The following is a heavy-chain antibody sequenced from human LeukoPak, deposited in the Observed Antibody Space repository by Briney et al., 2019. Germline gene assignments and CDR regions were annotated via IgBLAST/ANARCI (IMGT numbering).Heavy chain of an antibody. Sequence: GGSLRLSCAASGFTFSSYSMNWVRQAPGKGLEWVSSISSSSSYIYYADSLKGRFTISRDNAKNSLYLQMNSLRAEDTAVYYCARALYCSGGSCYPADYWGQGTLVTVSS. CDR3: ARALYCSGGSCYPADY. V-gene: IGHV3-21*01. CDR2: ISSSSSYI. CDR1: GFTFSSYS. J-gene: IGHJ4*02. D-gene: IGHD2-15*01.